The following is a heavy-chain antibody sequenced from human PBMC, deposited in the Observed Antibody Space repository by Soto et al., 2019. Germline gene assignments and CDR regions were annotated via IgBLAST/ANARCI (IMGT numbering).Heavy chain of an antibody. Sequence: QVQLQESGPGLVKPSETLSLTCTVSVDSFSRYYWSWIRQPPGKGLEWIGYVYYSGNTAYNPSLKSRVTISIDTSNNQFSLTLTSVTAADTAVYYCVKDRGSSCWLFDSWGPGTLVTVSS. CDR3: VKDRGSSCWLFDS. CDR1: VDSFSRYY. J-gene: IGHJ4*02. CDR2: VYYSGNT. D-gene: IGHD6-19*01. V-gene: IGHV4-59*01.